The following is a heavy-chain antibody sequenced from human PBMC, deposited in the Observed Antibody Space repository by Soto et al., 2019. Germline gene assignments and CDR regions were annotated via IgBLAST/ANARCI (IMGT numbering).Heavy chain of an antibody. J-gene: IGHJ4*02. Sequence: QVQLVESGGGVGQPGRSLRLSCAVSGFTVSTYGMHWVRQAPGKGLEWVAVISRDGGTKYYADSVKGRFTISRDNSRNTLFLEMNSLRGDDMAVYYCTGEVASGYLVQGTLVTDFS. CDR1: GFTVSTYG. D-gene: IGHD1-1*01. CDR3: TGEVASGY. V-gene: IGHV3-30*03. CDR2: ISRDGGTK.